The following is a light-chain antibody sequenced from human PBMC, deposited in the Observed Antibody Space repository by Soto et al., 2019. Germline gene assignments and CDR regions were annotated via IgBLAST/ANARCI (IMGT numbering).Light chain of an antibody. CDR3: QQYNPNSALP. J-gene: IGKJ4*01. CDR2: DAF. CDR1: QSISGW. Sequence: DIRMSNSPSTLSASVGDRVTITCRASQSISGWLAWYQQKPGKAPKLLIFDAFSLESGVPSRFSGSGSGTEFTLTISSLQPEDFATYYCQQYNPNSALPFGGGTNVDIK. V-gene: IGKV1-5*01.